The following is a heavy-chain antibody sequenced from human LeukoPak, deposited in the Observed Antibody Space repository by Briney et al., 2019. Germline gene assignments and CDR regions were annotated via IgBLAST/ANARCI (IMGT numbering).Heavy chain of an antibody. D-gene: IGHD3-10*01. CDR2: INPNSGVT. CDR1: GYTFTGYY. Sequence: ASVKVSCKASGYTFTGYYMQWVRQAPGQGLEWMGWINPNSGVTNYAQKFQGRVTMTRDTSISTAYMELSRLRSDDTAVYYCARISGSGSYYGPFDYWGQGTLVTVSS. V-gene: IGHV1-2*02. J-gene: IGHJ4*02. CDR3: ARISGSGSYYGPFDY.